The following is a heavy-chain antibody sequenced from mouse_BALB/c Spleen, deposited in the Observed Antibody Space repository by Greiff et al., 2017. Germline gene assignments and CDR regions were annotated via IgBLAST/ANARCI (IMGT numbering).Heavy chain of an antibody. CDR1: GFTFSNYW. CDR2: IRLKSNNYAT. Sequence: DVMLVESGGGLVQPGGSMKLSCVASGFTFSNYWMNWVRQSPEKGLEWVAEIRLKSNNYATHYAESVKGRFTISRDDSKSSVYLQMNNLRAEDTGIYYCTRRNYRDSYAMDYWGQGTSVTVSS. V-gene: IGHV6-6*02. D-gene: IGHD2-14*01. CDR3: TRRNYRDSYAMDY. J-gene: IGHJ4*01.